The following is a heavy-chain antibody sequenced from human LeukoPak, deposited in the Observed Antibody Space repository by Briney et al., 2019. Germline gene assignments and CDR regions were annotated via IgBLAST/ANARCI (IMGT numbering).Heavy chain of an antibody. J-gene: IGHJ4*02. CDR2: IIPIFGTA. CDR1: GGTFSSYA. V-gene: IGHV1-69*05. Sequence: SVKVSCKASGGTFSSYAISWVRQAPGQGLEWMGGIIPIFGTANYAQKFQGRVTITTDESTSTAYMELSSLRSEDTAVYYCVKDRSDYSNYALGVLDYWGQGILVTVSS. D-gene: IGHD4-11*01. CDR3: VKDRSDYSNYALGVLDY.